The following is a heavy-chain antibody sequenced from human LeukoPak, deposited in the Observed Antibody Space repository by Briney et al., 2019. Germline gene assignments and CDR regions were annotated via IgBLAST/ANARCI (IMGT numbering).Heavy chain of an antibody. D-gene: IGHD3-22*01. J-gene: IGHJ6*03. CDR1: GGSFSGYY. Sequence: SETLSLTCAVYGGSFSGYYWSWIRQPPGKGLEWIGEINHSGSTNYNPSLKSRVTISVDTPKNQFSLRLSSVTAADTAVYYCARRLYYYDSSGYYGFVGYYYYYMDVWGKGTTVTVSS. CDR2: INHSGST. CDR3: ARRLYYYDSSGYYGFVGYYYYYMDV. V-gene: IGHV4-34*01.